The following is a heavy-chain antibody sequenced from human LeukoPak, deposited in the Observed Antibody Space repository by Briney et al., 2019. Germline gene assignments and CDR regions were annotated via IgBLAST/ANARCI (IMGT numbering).Heavy chain of an antibody. CDR3: ARGAVAGDY. CDR1: GFTFSSYL. D-gene: IGHD6-19*01. Sequence: HTGGSLRLSCAAPGFTFSSYLMHWVRQAPGKGLVWVSRINSDRSSTSYADSVKGRFTISRDNAKNTLYLQMNSLRAEDTAVYYCARGAVAGDYWGQGTLVTVSS. CDR2: INSDRSST. V-gene: IGHV3-74*01. J-gene: IGHJ4*02.